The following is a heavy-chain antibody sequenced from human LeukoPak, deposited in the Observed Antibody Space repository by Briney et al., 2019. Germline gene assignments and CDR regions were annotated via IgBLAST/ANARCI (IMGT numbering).Heavy chain of an antibody. Sequence: SVKVSCKASGGTFSSYAISWVRQAPGQGLEWMGGIIPIFGTANYAQKFQGRVTITADESTSTAYMELSSLRSEDTAVYYCARDLYGDYAPGCSDYWGQGTLVTVSS. CDR1: GGTFSSYA. CDR2: IIPIFGTA. V-gene: IGHV1-69*13. D-gene: IGHD4-17*01. CDR3: ARDLYGDYAPGCSDY. J-gene: IGHJ4*02.